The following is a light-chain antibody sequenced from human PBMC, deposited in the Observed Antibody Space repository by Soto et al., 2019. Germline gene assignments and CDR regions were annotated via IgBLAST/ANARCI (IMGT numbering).Light chain of an antibody. CDR3: QSYDSSLSGFV. V-gene: IGLV1-40*01. CDR1: SSNIGAGYD. J-gene: IGLJ1*01. Sequence: QSLLTQSPSVSGAPGQRVTISCTGSSSNIGAGYDVHWYQQVPGTAPKLLIYGNNNRPSGVPDRFSGSKSGTSASLAITGLRAEDEADYYCQSYDSSLSGFVFATGTKLTVL. CDR2: GNN.